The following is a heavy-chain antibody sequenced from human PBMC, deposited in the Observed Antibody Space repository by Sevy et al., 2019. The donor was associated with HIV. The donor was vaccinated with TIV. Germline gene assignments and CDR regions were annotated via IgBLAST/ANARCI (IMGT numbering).Heavy chain of an antibody. D-gene: IGHD2-2*01. Sequence: GGSLRLSCAASGFTFSSNWMSWVRQAPGKGLEWVANIKQDGSEIYYVDSVKGRFTISRDNAKNSLYLQMSSLRAEDTAVYYCARDCSSTSCLWGLDVWGQGTTVTVSS. CDR2: IKQDGSEI. CDR1: GFTFSSNW. V-gene: IGHV3-7*01. J-gene: IGHJ6*02. CDR3: ARDCSSTSCLWGLDV.